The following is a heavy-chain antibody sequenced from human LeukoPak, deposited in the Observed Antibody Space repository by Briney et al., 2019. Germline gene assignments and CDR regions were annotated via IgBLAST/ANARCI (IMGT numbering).Heavy chain of an antibody. J-gene: IGHJ5*02. D-gene: IGHD1-26*01. V-gene: IGHV4-34*01. CDR3: ARRHYNIVGALRRFDP. CDR2: INHSGST. CDR1: GFTFSNAW. Sequence: GSLRLSCAASGFTFSNAWMSWVRQAPGKGLEWVGEINHSGSTNYNPSLKSRVTISVDTSKNQFSLKLSSVTAADTAVYYCARRHYNIVGALRRFDPWGQGTLVTVSS.